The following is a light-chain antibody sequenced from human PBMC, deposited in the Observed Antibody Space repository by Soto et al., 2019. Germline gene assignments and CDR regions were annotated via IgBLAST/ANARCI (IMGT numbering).Light chain of an antibody. CDR1: RSVYMN. J-gene: IGKJ2*01. Sequence: EIVMTQSPGTLSVSPGERATLSCRASRSVYMNLAWYQQKPGQPPRLLIYGASTRATGVPDRFSGSGSGTEFTLTISSLQSEDFAVYYCQQYNNWPPYTFGQGTKLEIK. V-gene: IGKV3-15*01. CDR2: GAS. CDR3: QQYNNWPPYT.